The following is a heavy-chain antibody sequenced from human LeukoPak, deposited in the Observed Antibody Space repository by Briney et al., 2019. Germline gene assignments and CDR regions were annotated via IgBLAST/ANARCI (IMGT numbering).Heavy chain of an antibody. Sequence: ASVKVSCKASGYTFTGYYIHWVRQAPGQGLEWMGWMNPNSGDTNYAPKFQGRVTLTRDTSNTTAYMELSSLRYDDTAIYYCARPRTYYYDSSLDYWGQGILVTVSS. D-gene: IGHD3-22*01. CDR2: MNPNSGDT. V-gene: IGHV1-2*02. J-gene: IGHJ4*02. CDR1: GYTFTGYY. CDR3: ARPRTYYYDSSLDY.